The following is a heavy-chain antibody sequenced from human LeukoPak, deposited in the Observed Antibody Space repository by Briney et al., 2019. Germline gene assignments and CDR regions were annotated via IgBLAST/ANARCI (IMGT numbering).Heavy chain of an antibody. D-gene: IGHD5-18*01. V-gene: IGHV3-7*01. Sequence: GGSLRLSCAASGFTFSSYWMTWVRQAPGKGLEWVANIKRDGSEKHYVDSVKGRFTISRDNAKNTLYLQMHSLRDEDTAVYYCVTAGQYRFDNWGRGTLVTVSS. CDR2: IKRDGSEK. J-gene: IGHJ4*02. CDR3: VTAGQYRFDN. CDR1: GFTFSSYW.